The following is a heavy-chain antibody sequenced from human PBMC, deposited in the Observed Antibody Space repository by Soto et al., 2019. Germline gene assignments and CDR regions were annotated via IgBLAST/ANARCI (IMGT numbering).Heavy chain of an antibody. Sequence: GGSLRLSCAASGFTLNIYAMNWVRQAPGKGLEWVSGISARGEKTYYADSVKGRFTISRDNSKNTVYLQMNSLRAKDTAVFYCAKALPMXYYDSSGYSDYYYDMDVWGRGTTVTVSS. CDR3: AKALPMXYYDSSGYSDYYYDMDV. J-gene: IGHJ6*02. CDR1: GFTLNIYA. V-gene: IGHV3-23*01. D-gene: IGHD3-22*01. CDR2: ISARGEKT.